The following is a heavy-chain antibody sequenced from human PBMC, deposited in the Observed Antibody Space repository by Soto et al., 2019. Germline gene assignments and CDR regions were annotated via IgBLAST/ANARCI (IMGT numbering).Heavy chain of an antibody. CDR3: ASGVGYDFWSGFSGMDV. J-gene: IGHJ6*02. CDR1: GGSISSGDYY. CDR2: IYYSGST. D-gene: IGHD3-3*01. Sequence: SETLSLTCTVSGGSISSGDYYWSWIRQPPGKGLEWIGYIYYSGSTYYNPSLKSRVTISVDTSKNQFSLKLSSVTAADTAVYHCASGVGYDFWSGFSGMDVWGQGTTVTVSS. V-gene: IGHV4-30-4*01.